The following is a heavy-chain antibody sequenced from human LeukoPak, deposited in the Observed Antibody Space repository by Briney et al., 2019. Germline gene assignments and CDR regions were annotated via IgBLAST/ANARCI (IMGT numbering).Heavy chain of an antibody. CDR3: AKGAYDYIEIAYFDY. J-gene: IGHJ4*02. CDR2: ISGSGGST. D-gene: IGHD5-12*01. CDR1: GFTSSSYA. V-gene: IGHV3-23*01. Sequence: GGSLRLSCAASGFTSSSYAMSWVRQAPGKGLEWVSTISGSGGSTYFADSVKGRFTISRDNSKNTLYLQMNSLRAEDTAVYYCAKGAYDYIEIAYFDYWGQGSLVTVSS.